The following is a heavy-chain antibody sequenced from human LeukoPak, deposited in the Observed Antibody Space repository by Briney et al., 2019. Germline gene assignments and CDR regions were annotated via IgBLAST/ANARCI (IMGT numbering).Heavy chain of an antibody. CDR1: GFAFSGFG. Sequence: PGGSLRLSCVASGFAFSGFGLHWVRQAPGKGPEWVAVISYDGRNKHYAESVKGRFTISRDNSKNTLYLQMNSLRAEDTAVYYCAREGCSSTSCYFDYWGQGTLVTVSS. V-gene: IGHV3-30*03. CDR3: AREGCSSTSCYFDY. CDR2: ISYDGRNK. J-gene: IGHJ4*02. D-gene: IGHD2-2*01.